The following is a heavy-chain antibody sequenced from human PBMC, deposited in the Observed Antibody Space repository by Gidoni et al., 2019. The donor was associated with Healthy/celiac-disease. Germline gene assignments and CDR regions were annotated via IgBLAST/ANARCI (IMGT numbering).Heavy chain of an antibody. Sequence: QVQLVESGGGVVQPGRSLRLSCPASGFTFSSYGMHWVRQAPGKGLEWVAVISYDGSNKYYADSVKGRFTISRDNSKNTLYLQMNSLRAEDTAVYYCAKDLAVSILWFGELWGMDVWGQGTTVTVSS. CDR2: ISYDGSNK. CDR1: GFTFSSYG. V-gene: IGHV3-30*18. J-gene: IGHJ6*02. CDR3: AKDLAVSILWFGELWGMDV. D-gene: IGHD3-10*01.